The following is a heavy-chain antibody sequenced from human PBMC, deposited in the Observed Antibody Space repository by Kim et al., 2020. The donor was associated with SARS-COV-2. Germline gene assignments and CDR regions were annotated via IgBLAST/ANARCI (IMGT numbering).Heavy chain of an antibody. D-gene: IGHD1-26*01. J-gene: IGHJ4*02. V-gene: IGHV1-18*01. CDR1: GYIFTGYG. CDR3: ARDRSGGSFSFDH. Sequence: ASVKVSCKTSGYIFTGYGITWVRRAPGQGFEWLGWISAFTGNTVYAEMFQDRVTLTTDTSTNTAYMELRRLRFDDTATYYCARDRSGGSFSFDHWGQGTL. CDR2: ISAFTGNT.